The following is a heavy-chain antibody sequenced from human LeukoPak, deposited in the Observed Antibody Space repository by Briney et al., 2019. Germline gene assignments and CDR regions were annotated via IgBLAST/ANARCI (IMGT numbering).Heavy chain of an antibody. CDR1: GGTFSSYA. CDR3: ARASSSPNRGVISSNYYYYGMDV. Sequence: SVKVSCKASGGTFSSYAISWVRQAPGQGLEWMGRIIPILGIANYAQKFQGRVTITADKSTSTAYMELSSLRSEDTAVYYCARASSSPNRGVISSNYYYYGMDVWGQGTTVTVSS. J-gene: IGHJ6*02. CDR2: IIPILGIA. V-gene: IGHV1-69*04. D-gene: IGHD3-10*01.